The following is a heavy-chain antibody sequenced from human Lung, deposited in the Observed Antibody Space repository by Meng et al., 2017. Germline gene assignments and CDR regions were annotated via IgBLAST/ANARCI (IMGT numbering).Heavy chain of an antibody. D-gene: IGHD4-11*01. CDR2: INHSGST. CDR1: GGSFSDYY. CDR3: ARGPTTMAHDFDY. J-gene: IGHJ4*02. V-gene: IGHV4-34*01. Sequence: QGRLQQWGAGLLKPSETLSLTCGVSGGSFSDYYWSWIRQPPGKGLEWIGEINHSGSTNYNPSLESRATISVDTSQNNLSLKLSSVTAADSAVYYCARGPTTMAHDFDYWGQGTLVTVSS.